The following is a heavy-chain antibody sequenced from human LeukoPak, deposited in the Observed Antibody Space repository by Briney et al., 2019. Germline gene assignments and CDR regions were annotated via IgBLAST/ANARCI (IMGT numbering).Heavy chain of an antibody. CDR1: GGSISSSSYY. J-gene: IGHJ3*02. CDR3: ARADLPPGGFDI. Sequence: PSETLSLTCTVSGGSISSSSYYWGWIRQPPGKGLEWIGSIYYSGSTYYNPSLKSRVTISVDTSKNQFSLKLSSVTAADTAVYYCARADLPPGGFDIWGQGTMVTVSS. V-gene: IGHV4-39*07. D-gene: IGHD2-2*01. CDR2: IYYSGST.